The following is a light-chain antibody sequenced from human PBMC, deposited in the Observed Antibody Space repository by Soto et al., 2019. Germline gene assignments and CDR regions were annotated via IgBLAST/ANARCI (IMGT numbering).Light chain of an antibody. V-gene: IGLV1-44*01. Sequence: QSALTQPPSASGTPGQRVTISCSTSSSNIGGNTVNWYQQVPGTAPKLLIYSYDQRPSGVPDRFSGSKSGTSASLAISGLQSEDEAVYYCAAWDASLNGYVFGTGTKVTVL. J-gene: IGLJ1*01. CDR3: AAWDASLNGYV. CDR1: SSNIGGNT. CDR2: SYD.